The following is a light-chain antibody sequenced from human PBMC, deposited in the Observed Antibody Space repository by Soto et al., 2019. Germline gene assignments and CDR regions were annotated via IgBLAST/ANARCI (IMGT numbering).Light chain of an antibody. J-gene: IGKJ3*01. CDR1: QSVSSSY. CDR3: RQYGSSPGGP. Sequence: EIVLTQSPGTLSLSPGERATLSCRASQSVSSSYLAWYQQKPGQAPRLLIYGTSSRATGIPDRFSGSGSGTDFTLTISRLEPEDFAVYSCRQYGSSPGGPFGPGTKVDSK. V-gene: IGKV3-20*01. CDR2: GTS.